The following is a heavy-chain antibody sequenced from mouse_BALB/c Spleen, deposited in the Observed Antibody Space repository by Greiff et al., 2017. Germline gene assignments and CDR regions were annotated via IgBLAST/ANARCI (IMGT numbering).Heavy chain of an antibody. Sequence: EVQGVESGGGLVKPGGSLKLSCAASGFTFSDYYMYLVRQTPEKRLEWVATISDGGSYTYYPDSVKGRFTISRDNAKNNLYLQMSSLKSEDTAMYYCASYYYGSSYDAMDYWGQGTSVTVSA. CDR1: GFTFSDYY. CDR3: ASYYYGSSYDAMDY. CDR2: ISDGGSYT. V-gene: IGHV5-4*02. D-gene: IGHD1-1*01. J-gene: IGHJ4*01.